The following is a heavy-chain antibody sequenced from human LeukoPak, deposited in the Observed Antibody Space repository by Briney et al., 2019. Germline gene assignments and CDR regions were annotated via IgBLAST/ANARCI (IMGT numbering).Heavy chain of an antibody. V-gene: IGHV4-59*11. CDR2: IYYSGST. CDR1: GGSISSHY. J-gene: IGHJ5*02. CDR3: ARAAAHNWFDP. Sequence: SETVSLTCTVSGGSISSHYWSWIRQPPGEGLEWIGYIYYSGSTNYNPSLKSRVTISVDTSQTQFSLKLSSVTAADTAVYYCARAAAHNWFDPRGQGNLVTVSS.